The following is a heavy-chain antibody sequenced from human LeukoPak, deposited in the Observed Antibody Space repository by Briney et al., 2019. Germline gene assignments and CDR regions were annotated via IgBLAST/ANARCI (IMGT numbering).Heavy chain of an antibody. CDR3: AKDRLGSSRNWFDP. CDR1: GFTFSSYG. Sequence: GGSLRLSFAASGFTFSSYGMHWVRQAPGKGLEWVAVISYDGSNKYYADSVKGRFTISRDNSKNTLYLQMHSLRAEDTAVYYCAKDRLGSSRNWFDPWGQGTLVTVSS. V-gene: IGHV3-30*18. J-gene: IGHJ5*02. D-gene: IGHD6-13*01. CDR2: ISYDGSNK.